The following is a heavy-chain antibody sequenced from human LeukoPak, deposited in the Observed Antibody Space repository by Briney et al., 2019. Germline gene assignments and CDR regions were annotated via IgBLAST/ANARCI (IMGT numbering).Heavy chain of an antibody. J-gene: IGHJ1*01. V-gene: IGHV3-30*03. CDR3: DRVLAEYVSPRFRC. CDR1: GFPFNTSG. D-gene: IGHD2/OR15-2a*01. Sequence: PGRSLRLSCAASGFPFNTSGMHEVRQAPGKGLEWVAVISYDGSNKYYADSVKGRFTISRDNSRNTLYFQMNSLTTEDTAMYYCDRVLAEYVSPRFRCWGQGTQVTVSS. CDR2: ISYDGSNK.